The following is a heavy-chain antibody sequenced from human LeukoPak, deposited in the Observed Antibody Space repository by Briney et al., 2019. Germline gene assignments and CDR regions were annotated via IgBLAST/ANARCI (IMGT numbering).Heavy chain of an antibody. CDR3: ARDGRVGIYYYYMDV. Sequence: SETLSLTCTVSGYSISSGYYWGWIRQPPGKGLEWIGSIYTSGSTNYNPSLKSRVTMSVDTSKNQFSLKLSSVTAADTAVYYCARDGRVGIYYYYMDVWGKGTTVTISS. CDR2: IYTSGST. D-gene: IGHD3/OR15-3a*01. V-gene: IGHV4-38-2*02. J-gene: IGHJ6*03. CDR1: GYSISSGYY.